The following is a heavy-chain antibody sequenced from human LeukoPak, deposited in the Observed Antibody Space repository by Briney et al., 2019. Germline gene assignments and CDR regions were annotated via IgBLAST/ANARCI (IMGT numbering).Heavy chain of an antibody. V-gene: IGHV4-61*02. CDR2: IYTSGST. Sequence: PSETLSLTCTVSGGSISSGSYYWSWIRQPAGKGLEWIGRIYTSGSTNYNPSLKSRVTMSVDTSKNQFSLKLSSVTAADTAVYYCAREPPGYWGQGILVTVSS. CDR1: GGSISSGSYY. J-gene: IGHJ4*02. CDR3: AREPPGY.